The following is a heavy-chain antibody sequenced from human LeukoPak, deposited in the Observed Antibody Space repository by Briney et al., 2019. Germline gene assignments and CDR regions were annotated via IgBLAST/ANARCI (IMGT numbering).Heavy chain of an antibody. D-gene: IGHD6-19*01. J-gene: IGHJ4*02. CDR1: GFTFSSYV. Sequence: PGRSLRLSCAASGFTFSSYVMHWVRQAPGKGLECVAAISNDGSDKYYADSVKGRFTISRDNSKNTLYLQMNSLRAEDTALYYCARDGGYSRGWTYGAGDYWGQGTLVTVSS. CDR2: ISNDGSDK. CDR3: ARDGGYSRGWTYGAGDY. V-gene: IGHV3-30*04.